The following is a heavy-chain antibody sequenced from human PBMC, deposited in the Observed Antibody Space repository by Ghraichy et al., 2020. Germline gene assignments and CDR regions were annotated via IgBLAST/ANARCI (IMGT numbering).Heavy chain of an antibody. CDR2: IYYSGST. V-gene: IGHV4-31*02. D-gene: IGHD3-3*01. Sequence: SQTLSLTCTVSGGSISSGGYYWSWIRQHPGKGLEWIGYIYYSGSTYYNPSLKSRVTISVDTSKNQFSLKLSSVTAADTAVYYCARDRRGITICGFSRGAMDSWGQGTTVTVSS. J-gene: IGHJ6*01. CDR3: ARDRRGITICGFSRGAMDS. CDR1: GGSISSGGYY.